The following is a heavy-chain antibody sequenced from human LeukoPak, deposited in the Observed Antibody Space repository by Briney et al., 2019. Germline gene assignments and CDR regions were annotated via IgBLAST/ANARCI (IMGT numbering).Heavy chain of an antibody. CDR2: SDHSGST. CDR1: GGSSTDYY. CDR3: VRNRAFDI. Sequence: KPSETLSLTCTGSGGSSTDYYWNWMRQPPGKGLEWIGYSDHSGSTNYNPSLKSRVTISVDTSKNQISLKLSSVTAADTAVYHCVRNRAFDIWGHGTMVTVSS. J-gene: IGHJ3*02. V-gene: IGHV4-59*01.